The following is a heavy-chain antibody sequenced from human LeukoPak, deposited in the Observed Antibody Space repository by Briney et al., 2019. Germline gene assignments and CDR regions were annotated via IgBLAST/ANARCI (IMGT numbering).Heavy chain of an antibody. CDR1: GFTFSSYE. J-gene: IGHJ6*04. CDR3: AELGITMIGGV. V-gene: IGHV3-48*03. D-gene: IGHD3-10*02. CDR2: ISSSGSTI. Sequence: GGSLRLSCAASGFTFSSYEMNWFRQAPREGREWVSYISSSGSTIYYADSVKGRFTISIDNAKNSLYLQMNSLRAEDTAVYYCAELGITMIGGVWGKGTTVTISS.